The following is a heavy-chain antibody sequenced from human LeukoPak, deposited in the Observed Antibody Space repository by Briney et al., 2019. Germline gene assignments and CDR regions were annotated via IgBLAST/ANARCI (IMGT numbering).Heavy chain of an antibody. J-gene: IGHJ3*02. V-gene: IGHV3-9*03. Sequence: GGSLRLSCAASGFTFSSYSMNWVRQAPGKGLEWVSGISWNSGSIGYADSVKGRFTISRDNAKNSLYLQMNSLRAEDMALYYCAKETGGYSYGSNAFDIWGQGTMVTVSS. CDR2: ISWNSGSI. CDR1: GFTFSSYS. CDR3: AKETGGYSYGSNAFDI. D-gene: IGHD5-18*01.